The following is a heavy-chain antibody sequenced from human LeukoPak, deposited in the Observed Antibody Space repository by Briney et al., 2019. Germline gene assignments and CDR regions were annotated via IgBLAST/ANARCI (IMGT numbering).Heavy chain of an antibody. J-gene: IGHJ4*02. D-gene: IGHD2-15*01. CDR2: IFWHDEI. V-gene: IGHV2-5*01. CDR1: GFSRRTTEEA. Sequence: SGPTLVKPTQTLTLTCTFFGFSRRTTEEAVGWIRQPPGKAREWLAVIFWHDEIHYSPSLKTRLTINKDTSRNQVVLTMTNVDPVDTATYYCAHRQGGYFDYWGQGALVTVSS. CDR3: AHRQGGYFDY.